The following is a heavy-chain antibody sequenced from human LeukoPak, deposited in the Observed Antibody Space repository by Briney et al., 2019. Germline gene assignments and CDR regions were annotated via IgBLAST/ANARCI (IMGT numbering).Heavy chain of an antibody. CDR1: GFTFSSYS. D-gene: IGHD3-22*01. CDR2: ISSSSSYI. J-gene: IGHJ3*02. Sequence: GSLRLSCAASGFTFSSYSMNWVRQAPGKGLEWVSSISSSSSYIYYADSVKGRFTISRDNAKNSLYLQMNSLRAEDTAVYYCARDAGLITMIVASLDAFDIWGQGTMVTVSS. CDR3: ARDAGLITMIVASLDAFDI. V-gene: IGHV3-21*01.